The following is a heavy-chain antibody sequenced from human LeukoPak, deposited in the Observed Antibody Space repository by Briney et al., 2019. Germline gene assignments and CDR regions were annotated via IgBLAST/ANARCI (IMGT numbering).Heavy chain of an antibody. D-gene: IGHD3-10*01. J-gene: IGHJ4*02. CDR2: ISGSGGST. V-gene: IGHV3-23*01. CDR3: GHGSGSYYNNPLFDY. CDR1: GFTFSSYA. Sequence: GGSLRLSCAASGFTFSSYAMSWVRQAPGKGLEWVSAISGSGGSTYYADSVKGRFTISRDNSKNTLYLQMNSLRAEDTAVYYCGHGSGSYYNNPLFDYWGQGTLVTVSS.